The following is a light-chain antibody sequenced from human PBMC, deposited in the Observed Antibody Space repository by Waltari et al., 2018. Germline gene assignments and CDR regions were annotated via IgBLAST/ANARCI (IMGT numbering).Light chain of an antibody. V-gene: IGKV3-11*01. CDR3: QQHGKWPLS. J-gene: IGKJ4*01. CDR1: QSVSTS. Sequence: TQSPATLSLSPGERATLSCRASQSVSTSLAWYQQKPGQAPRLLIHDASNRATGTPARFSGSGSGTDFTLTIGSLEPEDFAVYYCQQHGKWPLSFGGGTKVEI. CDR2: DAS.